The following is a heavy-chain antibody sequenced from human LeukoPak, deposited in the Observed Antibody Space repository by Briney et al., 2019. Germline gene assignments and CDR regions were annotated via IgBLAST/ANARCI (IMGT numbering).Heavy chain of an antibody. Sequence: PGGSLRLSCAASGFIFNSYEMNWVRQAPGKGLEWVSYISSSGSTIYYADSVKGRFTISRDNAKNSLYLQMNTLRAEDSAVYYCAGGDSSGLDYWGQGTLLSVSS. CDR2: ISSSGSTI. D-gene: IGHD6-19*01. J-gene: IGHJ4*02. CDR3: AGGDSSGLDY. CDR1: GFIFNSYE. V-gene: IGHV3-48*03.